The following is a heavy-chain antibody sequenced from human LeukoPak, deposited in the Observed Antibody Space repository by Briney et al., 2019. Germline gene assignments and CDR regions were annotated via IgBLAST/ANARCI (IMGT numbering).Heavy chain of an antibody. CDR1: GFTFSDYY. Sequence: PGGSLRLSCAASGFTFSDYYMSWIRQAPGKGLEWVSYIGRSGTTIHYAGSVKGRFTISWDNAKKSVYLQMNSLRAEDTAVYYCARSGKIYFDWLLDYWGQGTLVTVSS. CDR3: ARSGKIYFDWLLDY. CDR2: IGRSGTTI. V-gene: IGHV3-11*04. J-gene: IGHJ4*02. D-gene: IGHD3-9*01.